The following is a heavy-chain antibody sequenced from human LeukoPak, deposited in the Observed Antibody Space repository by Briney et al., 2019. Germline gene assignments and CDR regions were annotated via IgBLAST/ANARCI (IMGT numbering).Heavy chain of an antibody. CDR1: GFTFSTFW. V-gene: IGHV3-7*01. Sequence: GGSLRLSCAASGFTFSTFWMSWVRLAPGKGLEWVANIKQDGSEKYYVDSVKGRFTISRDNAKDSLYLQINSLRAGDKAVYFCAIESGDRPRAVGYYFDYWGQGTLVTVFS. D-gene: IGHD7-27*01. CDR2: IKQDGSEK. CDR3: AIESGDRPRAVGYYFDY. J-gene: IGHJ4*02.